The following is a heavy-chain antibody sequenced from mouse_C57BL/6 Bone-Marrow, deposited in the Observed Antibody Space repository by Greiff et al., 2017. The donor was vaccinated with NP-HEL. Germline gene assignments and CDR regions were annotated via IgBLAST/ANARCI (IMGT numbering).Heavy chain of an antibody. J-gene: IGHJ3*01. V-gene: IGHV1-64*01. CDR2: IHPNSGST. Sequence: VKLMESGAELVKPGASVKLSCKASGYTFTSYWMHWVKQRPGQGLEWIGMIHPNSGSTNYNEKFKSKATLTVDKSSSTAYMQLSSLTSEDSAVYYCARRDYGAYWGQGTLVTVSA. CDR1: GYTFTSYW. CDR3: ARRDYGAY. D-gene: IGHD1-1*02.